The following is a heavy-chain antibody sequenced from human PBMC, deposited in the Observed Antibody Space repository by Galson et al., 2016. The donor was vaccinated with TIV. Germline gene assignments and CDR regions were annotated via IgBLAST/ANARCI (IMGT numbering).Heavy chain of an antibody. Sequence: SLRLSCAGSGFSFNKYAMSWVRQTPERGLEWIPNINAGGGITNYADSVKGRFTMSRDNSKNTLYLHMNDLRGDDTAIYFCAKDALEWTVRGQLVNWGQGTRVTVSS. V-gene: IGHV3-23*01. CDR3: AKDALEWTVRGQLVN. CDR2: INAGGGIT. CDR1: GFSFNKYA. J-gene: IGHJ1*01. D-gene: IGHD3-10*01.